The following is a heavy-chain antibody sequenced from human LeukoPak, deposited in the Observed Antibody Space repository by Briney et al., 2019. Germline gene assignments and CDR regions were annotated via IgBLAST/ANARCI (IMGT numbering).Heavy chain of an antibody. D-gene: IGHD2-2*03. Sequence: GRSLRLSCAASGFTFSSYGMHWVRQAPGKGPEWVAVISYDGSNKYYADSVKGRFTISRDNSKNTLYLQMNSLRAEDTTVYYCAKDGYCSSTSCLTPWGQGTLVTVSS. J-gene: IGHJ5*02. CDR3: AKDGYCSSTSCLTP. CDR1: GFTFSSYG. V-gene: IGHV3-30*18. CDR2: ISYDGSNK.